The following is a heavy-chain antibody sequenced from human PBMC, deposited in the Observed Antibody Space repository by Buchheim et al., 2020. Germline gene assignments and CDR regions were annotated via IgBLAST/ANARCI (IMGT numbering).Heavy chain of an antibody. CDR3: AKAHYFNSSSYYYGGGDY. D-gene: IGHD3-22*01. V-gene: IGHV3-23*01. CDR1: GFIFNSYA. J-gene: IGHJ4*02. CDR2: VSGGGGST. Sequence: EVQLLESGGGLVQPGGSLRLSCAASGFIFNSYAMSWARQAPGKGLQWVSAVSGGGGSTYYADFVKGRVTISRDNSKNTLYLQMNNLRAEDTAVYFCAKAHYFNSSSYYYGGGDYWGQGTL.